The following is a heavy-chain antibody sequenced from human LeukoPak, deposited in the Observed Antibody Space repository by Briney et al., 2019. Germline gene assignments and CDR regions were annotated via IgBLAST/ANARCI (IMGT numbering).Heavy chain of an antibody. CDR2: IYYSGST. Sequence: SXIRQSPGXXLEWIGYIYYSGSTNYNPSLKSRVTISVDTSKNQFSLKLSSVTAADTAVYYCASMTTVTNDYWGQGTLVTVSS. V-gene: IGHV4-59*01. CDR3: ASMTTVTNDY. J-gene: IGHJ4*02. D-gene: IGHD4-17*01.